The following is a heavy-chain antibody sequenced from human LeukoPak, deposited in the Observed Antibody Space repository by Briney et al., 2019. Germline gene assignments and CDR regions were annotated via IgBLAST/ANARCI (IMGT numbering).Heavy chain of an antibody. CDR3: ARGFSSSSQRVAYYFDY. J-gene: IGHJ4*02. CDR1: GGSISSGSYY. D-gene: IGHD6-6*01. V-gene: IGHV4-61*02. CDR2: IYTSGST. Sequence: SQTLSLTCTVSGGSISSGSYYWSWIRQPAGKGLEWIGRIYTSGSTNYNPSLKSRVTISVDTSKNQFSLKLSSVTAADTAVYYCARGFSSSSQRVAYYFDYWGQGTLVTVSS.